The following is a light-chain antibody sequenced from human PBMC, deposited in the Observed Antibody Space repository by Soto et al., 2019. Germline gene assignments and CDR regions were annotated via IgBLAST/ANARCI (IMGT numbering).Light chain of an antibody. J-gene: IGLJ1*01. CDR1: SSNIGTGGYD. V-gene: IGLV1-40*01. Sequence: QSVLTQPPSVSGAPGQRVTISCTWNSSNIGTGGYDVHWYQKRLDTAPKLVIYAFTSRASGVPDRFSGSWSASSASLAVTGLQAEDEADYYCSSFTSYTSHYVFGTGTKVTV. CDR2: AFT. CDR3: SSFTSYTSHYV.